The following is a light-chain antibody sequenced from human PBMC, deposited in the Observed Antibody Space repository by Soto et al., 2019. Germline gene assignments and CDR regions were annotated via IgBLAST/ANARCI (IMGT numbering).Light chain of an antibody. CDR3: GSWDSSLSAYS. CDR1: MSNIGGNS. V-gene: IGLV1-51*01. CDR2: DDN. Sequence: LTLQSSVLAALGQKFTISCSGSMSNIGGNSVSWYQQLPGTAPKLLIYDDNKRPSWIPDRFSGSKSGTSATLGITGFQTGDEADYYSGSWDSSLSAYSFGTRTKVTVL. J-gene: IGLJ1*01.